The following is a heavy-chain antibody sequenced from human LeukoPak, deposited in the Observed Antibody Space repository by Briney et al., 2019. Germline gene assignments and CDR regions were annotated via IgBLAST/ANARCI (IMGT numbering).Heavy chain of an antibody. J-gene: IGHJ6*03. CDR1: GFTFDDYG. D-gene: IGHD3-10*01. V-gene: IGHV3-20*04. CDR3: ARAGMLYYYYYMDV. CDR2: INWNGGST. Sequence: PGRSLRLSCAASGFTFDDYGMSWVRQAPGKGLEWVSGINWNGGSTGYADSVKGRFTISRDNAKNSLYLQMNSLRAEDTALYYCARAGMLYYYYYMDVWGKGTTVTVSS.